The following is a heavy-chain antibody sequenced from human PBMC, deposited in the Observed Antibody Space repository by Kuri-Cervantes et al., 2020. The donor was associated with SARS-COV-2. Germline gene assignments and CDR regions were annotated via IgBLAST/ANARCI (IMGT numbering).Heavy chain of an antibody. V-gene: IGHV1-46*01. CDR1: GYTFTSYY. Sequence: ASVKVSCKASGYTFTSYYMHWVRQAPGQGLEWMGIINPSGGSTSYAQKFQGRVTMTEDTSTDTAYMELSSLRSEDTAVYYCARDPVPRYCSSTSCYWGKLSWFDPWGQGTLVTVSS. CDR2: INPSGGST. J-gene: IGHJ5*02. D-gene: IGHD2-2*01. CDR3: ARDPVPRYCSSTSCYWGKLSWFDP.